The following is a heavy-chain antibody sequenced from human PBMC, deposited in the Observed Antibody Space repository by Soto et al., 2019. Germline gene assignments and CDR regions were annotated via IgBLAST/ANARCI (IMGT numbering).Heavy chain of an antibody. CDR1: GYTFTSHA. CDR2: INAGNGNT. J-gene: IGHJ5*02. V-gene: IGHV1-3*05. Sequence: QVQLVQSGAEEKKPGASVKVSCKASGYTFTSHAMHWVRQAPGQRREWMGWINAGNGNTKYSQKYQGRVTITTDTSASTAYMELSSLRSEDTAVYYCAGDGIAAAGTSWFDPWGQGTLVTVS. D-gene: IGHD6-13*01. CDR3: AGDGIAAAGTSWFDP.